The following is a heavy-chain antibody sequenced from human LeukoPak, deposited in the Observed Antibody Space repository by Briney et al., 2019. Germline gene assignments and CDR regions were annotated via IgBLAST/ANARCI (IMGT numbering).Heavy chain of an antibody. D-gene: IGHD6-19*01. CDR2: FDPEDGET. Sequence: ASVKVSCKVSGYTLTELSMHWVRQTPGKGLEWMGGFDPEDGETIYAQKFQGRVTMTEDTSTDTAYMELSSLRSEDTAVYYCATGSSGPYYFDYWGRGTLVTVSS. CDR3: ATGSSGPYYFDY. CDR1: GYTLTELS. J-gene: IGHJ4*02. V-gene: IGHV1-24*01.